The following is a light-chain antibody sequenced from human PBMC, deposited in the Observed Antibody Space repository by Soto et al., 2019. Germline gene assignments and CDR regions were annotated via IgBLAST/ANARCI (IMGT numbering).Light chain of an antibody. CDR2: GAS. Sequence: EIVLTQSPATLSLSPGARATLSCRASQSVPSRDVAWYQQKPGQAPRLLIYGASSRANGVPDRFSGSGSWTDFTLTINRLEPEDFAVYYCQQYGSSRTFGQGTKVDIK. V-gene: IGKV3-20*01. CDR1: QSVPSRD. J-gene: IGKJ1*01. CDR3: QQYGSSRT.